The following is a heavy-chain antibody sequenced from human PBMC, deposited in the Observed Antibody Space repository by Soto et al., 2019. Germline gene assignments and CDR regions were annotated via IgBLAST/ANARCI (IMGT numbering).Heavy chain of an antibody. Sequence: QVQLQESGPGLVKPSQTLSLTCTVYGGSISSGDYYWSWIRQPPGKGLEWIGYIYYSGSPYYNPSLKSRVTISVDTSKNQFSLKLSSVTAADTAVYYCARERPDGARLDPWGQGTLVTVSS. J-gene: IGHJ5*02. D-gene: IGHD6-6*01. CDR3: ARERPDGARLDP. CDR2: IYYSGSP. CDR1: GGSISSGDYY. V-gene: IGHV4-30-4*01.